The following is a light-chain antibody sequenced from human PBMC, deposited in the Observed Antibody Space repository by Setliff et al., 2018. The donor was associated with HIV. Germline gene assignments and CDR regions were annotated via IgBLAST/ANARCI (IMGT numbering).Light chain of an antibody. CDR3: CSYTSSTTFV. CDR2: EVG. V-gene: IGLV2-14*01. Sequence: QSVLTQPASVSGSPGQSITISCTGTSSDVGGYDYVSWYQQHPGKVPKLMLYEVGNRPSGVSNRFSGSKSGNTASLTISGLQAEDEADYYCCSYTSSTTFVFGTGTKVTVL. CDR1: SSDVGGYDY. J-gene: IGLJ1*01.